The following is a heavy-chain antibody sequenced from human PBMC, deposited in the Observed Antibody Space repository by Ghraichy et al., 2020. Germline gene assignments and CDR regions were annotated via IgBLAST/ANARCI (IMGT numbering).Heavy chain of an antibody. D-gene: IGHD3-22*01. CDR1: GGSFSAYY. J-gene: IGHJ6*02. V-gene: IGHV4-34*01. CDR2: INHSGST. Sequence: SETLSLTCGVHGGSFSAYYWSWIRQPPGKGLEWIGEINHSGSTNYNPSLKSRVTMSVDTSKNQFSLKLNSVTAADTAVYYCARVSDTSGYSSFGFAISRTTRYFYYGLNVWGQGTTVTVSS. CDR3: ARVSDTSGYSSFGFAISRTTRYFYYGLNV.